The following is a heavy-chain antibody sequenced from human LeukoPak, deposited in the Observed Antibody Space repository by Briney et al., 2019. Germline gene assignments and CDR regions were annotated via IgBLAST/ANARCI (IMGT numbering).Heavy chain of an antibody. D-gene: IGHD2-21*02. V-gene: IGHV4-34*01. J-gene: IGHJ6*03. CDR1: GGSFSGYY. CDR2: INHSGST. Sequence: SETLSLTCAVYGGSFSGYYWSWIRQPPGKGLDWIGEINHSGSTKYNPSLKSRVTISVDTSKNQFSLKLSSVTAADTAVYYCARVVTASYYYYYMDVWGKGTTVTVSS. CDR3: ARVVTASYYYYYMDV.